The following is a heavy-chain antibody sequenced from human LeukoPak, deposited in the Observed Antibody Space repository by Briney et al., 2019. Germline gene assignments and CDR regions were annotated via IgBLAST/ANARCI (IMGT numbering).Heavy chain of an antibody. Sequence: SETLSLTCTVSGGSTSSTTYYWGWIRQPPGKDLEWIGSIYYSGSTYYTPSLKSRVTISVDTSKNQFSLKLSSVTAADTAVYYCATTGIAAADDAFDIWGQGTMVTVSS. V-gene: IGHV4-39*01. CDR2: IYYSGST. CDR3: ATTGIAAADDAFDI. D-gene: IGHD6-13*01. CDR1: GGSTSSTTYY. J-gene: IGHJ3*02.